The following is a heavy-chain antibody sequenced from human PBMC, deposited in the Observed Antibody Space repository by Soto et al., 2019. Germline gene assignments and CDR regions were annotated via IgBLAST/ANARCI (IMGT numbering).Heavy chain of an antibody. V-gene: IGHV3-33*01. CDR2: IWADGSNV. D-gene: IGHD6-6*01. CDR3: ARDGQQLVPYGLDA. Sequence: GGSLRLSCAASGFTFSSHGIHWVRQAPGKGLEWVAFIWADGSNVEYADSVKGRFTISRDSSKNTVDLQMNSLRAEDTAVYSCARDGQQLVPYGLDAWGQGTTVTVPS. J-gene: IGHJ6*02. CDR1: GFTFSSHG.